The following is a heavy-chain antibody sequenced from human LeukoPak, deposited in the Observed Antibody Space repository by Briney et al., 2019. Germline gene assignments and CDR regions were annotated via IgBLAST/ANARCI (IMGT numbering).Heavy chain of an antibody. CDR3: ARHIVVVPAAISGWFDP. D-gene: IGHD2-2*01. J-gene: IGHJ5*02. Sequence: ASVKVSCKASGGTFSSYAISWVRQAPGQGFEWMGRIIPILGIANYAQKFQGRVTITADKSTSTACMGLSSLRSEDTAVYYCARHIVVVPAAISGWFDPWGQGTLVTVSS. CDR2: IIPILGIA. CDR1: GGTFSSYA. V-gene: IGHV1-69*04.